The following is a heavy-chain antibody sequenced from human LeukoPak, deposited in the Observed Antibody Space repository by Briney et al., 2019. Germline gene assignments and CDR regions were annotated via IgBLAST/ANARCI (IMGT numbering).Heavy chain of an antibody. J-gene: IGHJ4*02. CDR1: GYSFTSYW. CDR3: ARENTIFGANFDY. D-gene: IGHD3-3*01. CDR2: IYPGDSDT. V-gene: IGHV5-51*01. Sequence: GESLKISCKGSGYSFTSYWIGWVRQMPGKGLEWMGIIYPGDSDTRYSPSLQGQVTISADKSISTAYLQWSSLKASDTAMYYCARENTIFGANFDYWGQGTLVTVSS.